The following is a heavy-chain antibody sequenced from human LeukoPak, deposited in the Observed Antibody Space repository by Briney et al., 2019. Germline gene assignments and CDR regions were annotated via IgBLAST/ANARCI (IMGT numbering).Heavy chain of an antibody. D-gene: IGHD4-23*01. CDR1: GYDFTSYG. CDR2: INTNTGNP. Sequence: ASVKVSCKASGYDFTSYGLNWVRQAPGQGLEYMAWINTNTGNPTYAQGFTGRFVFSLDTSINTAYLQITSLKAEDTALYYCARDSYHDSGGNAYLHYWGQGTLVTVSS. CDR3: ARDSYHDSGGNAYLHY. J-gene: IGHJ4*02. V-gene: IGHV7-4-1*02.